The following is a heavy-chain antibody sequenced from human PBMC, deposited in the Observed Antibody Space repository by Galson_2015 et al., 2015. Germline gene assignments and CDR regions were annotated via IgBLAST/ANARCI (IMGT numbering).Heavy chain of an antibody. D-gene: IGHD2-2*02. V-gene: IGHV1-69*13. CDR1: GGTFSSYA. CDR2: IIPIFGTA. CDR3: AGHSVGNCSSTSCYRYD. Sequence: SVKVSCKASGGTFSSYAISWVRQAPGQGLEWMGGIIPIFGTANYAQKFQGRVTITADESTSTAYMELSSLRSEDTAVYYYAGHSVGNCSSTSCYRYDWGQGTLVTVSS. J-gene: IGHJ4*02.